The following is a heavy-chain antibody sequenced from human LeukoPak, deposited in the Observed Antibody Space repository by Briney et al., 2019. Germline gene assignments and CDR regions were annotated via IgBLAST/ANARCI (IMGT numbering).Heavy chain of an antibody. CDR1: GYSFTTYW. CDR3: MRPKEGLREIFDY. V-gene: IGHV5-51*01. J-gene: IGHJ4*02. CDR2: IYPGDSDT. Sequence: GESLKISCKGSGYSFTTYWIGWVRQMPGKGLEWMGIIYPGDSDTKYNPSFQGQVSISADKSISTAYLQWSSLKASDTAIYYCMRPKEGLREIFDYWGQGTLVTVSS.